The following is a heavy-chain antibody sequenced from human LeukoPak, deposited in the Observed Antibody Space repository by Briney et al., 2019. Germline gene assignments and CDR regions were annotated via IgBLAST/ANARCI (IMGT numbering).Heavy chain of an antibody. J-gene: IGHJ4*02. Sequence: KPSETLSLTCTVSGGSISSSPYFWGWIRQPPGKGLEWIASIYYSGSTYYNPSLKSRVTISVDTSKNQFSLKLSSVTAADTAVYYCARAPKWELLRNWGQGTLVTVSS. D-gene: IGHD1-26*01. CDR2: IYYSGST. CDR1: GGSISSSPYF. CDR3: ARAPKWELLRN. V-gene: IGHV4-39*07.